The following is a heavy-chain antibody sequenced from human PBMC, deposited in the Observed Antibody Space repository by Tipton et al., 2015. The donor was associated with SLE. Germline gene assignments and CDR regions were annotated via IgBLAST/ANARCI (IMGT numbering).Heavy chain of an antibody. Sequence: QSGAEVKKPGASVKVSCKTSGYSFTGYYLNWVRQAPGQGLEWMGRINPKTGGTNYAQNFQGRLTITRDTSITTAYMELTSLRSDAAAVYFCARLVANGNPWDCWGQRTRVPVSS. V-gene: IGHV1-2*06. D-gene: IGHD5-12*01. CDR3: ARLVANGNPWDC. CDR2: INPKTGGT. CDR1: GYSFTGYY. J-gene: IGHJ4*02.